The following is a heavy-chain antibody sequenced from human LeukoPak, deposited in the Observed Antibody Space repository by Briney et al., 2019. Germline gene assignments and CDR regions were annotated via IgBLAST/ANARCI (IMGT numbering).Heavy chain of an antibody. CDR2: ISWNSGSI. D-gene: IGHD6-6*01. V-gene: IGHV3-9*01. CDR3: AKDTQYSSSSDFDY. J-gene: IGHJ4*02. Sequence: GGSLRLSCAASGFTFDDYAMHWVRQAPGKGLEWVSGISWNSGSIGYADCVKGRFTISRDNAKNSLYLQMNSLRTEDTALYYCAKDTQYSSSSDFDYWGQGTLVTVSS. CDR1: GFTFDDYA.